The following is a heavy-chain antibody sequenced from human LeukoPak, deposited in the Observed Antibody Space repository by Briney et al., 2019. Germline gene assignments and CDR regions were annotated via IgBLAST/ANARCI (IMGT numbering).Heavy chain of an antibody. CDR3: TKARTSGVAATGFDP. CDR2: IAHHGSNK. CDR1: GFTFSRNA. J-gene: IGHJ5*02. V-gene: IGHV3-30*02. Sequence: PGGSLRLSCAASGFTFSRNAIHWVRQGPGKGLEWVSYIAHHGSNKYYADSVKGRFTISRDNSKRTLYLQMNSLRAEDTAVYYCTKARTSGVAATGFDPWGQGTLVTVSS. D-gene: IGHD6-13*01.